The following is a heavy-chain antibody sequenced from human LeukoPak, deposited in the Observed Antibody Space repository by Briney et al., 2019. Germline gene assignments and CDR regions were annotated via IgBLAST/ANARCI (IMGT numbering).Heavy chain of an antibody. V-gene: IGHV3-33*01. CDR2: IWYDGSNK. D-gene: IGHD4-17*01. Sequence: GGSLRLSCAASGFTFSSYGMHWVRQAPGKGLEWVAVIWYDGSNKYYADSVKGRFTISRDNSKNTLYLQMNSLRAEDTAVYYCARGTTVPGLDYWGRGTLLTVSS. J-gene: IGHJ4*02. CDR3: ARGTTVPGLDY. CDR1: GFTFSSYG.